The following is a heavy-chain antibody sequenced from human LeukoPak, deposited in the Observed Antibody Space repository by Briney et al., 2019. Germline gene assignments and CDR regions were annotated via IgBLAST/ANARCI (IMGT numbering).Heavy chain of an antibody. CDR3: ARYYYGSGSSYYYMDV. J-gene: IGHJ6*03. D-gene: IGHD3-10*01. CDR2: VYYSGST. V-gene: IGHV4-59*01. Sequence: PSETLSLTCTVSGGSISSYYWSWIRQPPGKGLEWIGYVYYSGSTNYNPSLKSRVTISVDTSKNQFSLKLSSVTAADTAMHYCARYYYGSGSSYYYMDVWGKGTTVTVSS. CDR1: GGSISSYY.